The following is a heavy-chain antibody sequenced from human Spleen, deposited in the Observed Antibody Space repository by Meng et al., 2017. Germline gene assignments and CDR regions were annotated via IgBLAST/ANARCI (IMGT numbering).Heavy chain of an antibody. Sequence: GGSLRLSCAASGFTFSGSAMHWVRQASGKGLEWVGRIRSKANSYATAYAASVKGRFTISRDDSKNTAYLQMNSLKTEDTAVYYCTRHGGVGEPKDYWGQGTLVTVSS. D-gene: IGHD3-16*01. J-gene: IGHJ4*02. CDR2: IRSKANSYAT. CDR3: TRHGGVGEPKDY. V-gene: IGHV3-73*01. CDR1: GFTFSGSA.